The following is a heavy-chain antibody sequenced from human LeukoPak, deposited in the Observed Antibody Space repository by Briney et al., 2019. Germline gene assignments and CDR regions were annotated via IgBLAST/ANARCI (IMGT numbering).Heavy chain of an antibody. V-gene: IGHV4-31*03. CDR3: ARLRWGAFDI. Sequence: SQTLSLTCTVSGGSISDAAYYWCWIRQHPGEGLKWIGYIYYSGSTSYNPSLKSRVTISVDTSKNQFSLKLSSVTAADTAVYYCARLRWGAFDIWGQGTMVTVSS. CDR1: GGSISDAAYY. CDR2: IYYSGST. D-gene: IGHD4-23*01. J-gene: IGHJ3*02.